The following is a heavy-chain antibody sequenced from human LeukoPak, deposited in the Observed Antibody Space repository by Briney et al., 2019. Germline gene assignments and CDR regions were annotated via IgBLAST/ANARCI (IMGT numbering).Heavy chain of an antibody. CDR2: IYYSGST. CDR1: GGSISSYY. V-gene: IGHV4-59*08. D-gene: IGHD3-10*01. J-gene: IGHJ5*02. Sequence: SETLSLTCTVSGGSISSYYWSWIRQPPGKGLEWIGYIYYSGSTNYNPSLKSRVTISVDTSKNQFSLKLSSVTAADTAVYYCARHQRESIDYYGSGSHYKEGFDPWGQGTLVTVSS. CDR3: ARHQRESIDYYGSGSHYKEGFDP.